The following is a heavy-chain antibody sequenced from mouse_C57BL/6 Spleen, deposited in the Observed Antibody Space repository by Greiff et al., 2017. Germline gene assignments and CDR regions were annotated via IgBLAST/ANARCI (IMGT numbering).Heavy chain of an antibody. Sequence: EVQLQESGPGLVKPSQSLSLTCSVTGYSITSGYYWNWIRQFPGNKLEWMGYISYDGSNNYNPSLKNRISITRDTSKNQFFLKLNSVTTEDTATYYCARGYYGSSYRFAYWGQGTLVTVSA. V-gene: IGHV3-6*01. D-gene: IGHD1-1*01. CDR3: ARGYYGSSYRFAY. CDR1: GYSITSGYY. J-gene: IGHJ3*01. CDR2: ISYDGSN.